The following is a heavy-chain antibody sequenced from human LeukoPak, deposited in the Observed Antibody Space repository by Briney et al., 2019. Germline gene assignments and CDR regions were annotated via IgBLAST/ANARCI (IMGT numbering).Heavy chain of an antibody. J-gene: IGHJ4*02. V-gene: IGHV4-34*01. CDR2: INHSGST. Sequence: SETLSLTCAVYGGSFNGYYWSWIRQPPGKGLEWIGEINHSGSTNYNPSLKSRVTISVDTSKNQFSLKLSSVTAADTAVYYCARAYTVLRFLEWLPSQYYFDYWGQGTLVTVSS. CDR3: ARAYTVLRFLEWLPSQYYFDY. D-gene: IGHD3-3*01. CDR1: GGSFNGYY.